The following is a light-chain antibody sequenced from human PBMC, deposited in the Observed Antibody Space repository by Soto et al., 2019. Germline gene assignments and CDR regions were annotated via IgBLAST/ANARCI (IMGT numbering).Light chain of an antibody. J-gene: IGKJ1*01. CDR2: GAS. CDR1: QSVSSF. V-gene: IGKV3-15*01. Sequence: EVVMTQSPATLSVSPGERATLSCRASQSVSSFLAWYQQKPGQAPRLLISGASARAPGIPARFSGSGSGTEFTLTISSLQSEDFAVYYCQQYNNWPPAFGQGTKVEIK. CDR3: QQYNNWPPA.